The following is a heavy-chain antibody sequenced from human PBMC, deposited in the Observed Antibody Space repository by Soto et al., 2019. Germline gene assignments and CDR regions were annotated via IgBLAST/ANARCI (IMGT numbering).Heavy chain of an antibody. Sequence: ASVKVSCKASGYTFTDYAIHWVRQAPGQGLEWMGWINVGNGNTGYSRKFQGRVTNARDMSASTAYIEVTSLTSEDTAIYYCAREGAHYIPLDHCGQGTLVTVSS. CDR3: AREGAHYIPLDH. D-gene: IGHD2-21*01. V-gene: IGHV1-3*01. J-gene: IGHJ4*02. CDR1: GYTFTDYA. CDR2: INVGNGNT.